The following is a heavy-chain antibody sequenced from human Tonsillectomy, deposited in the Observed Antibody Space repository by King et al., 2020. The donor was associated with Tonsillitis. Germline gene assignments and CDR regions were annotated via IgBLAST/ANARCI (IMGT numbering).Heavy chain of an antibody. V-gene: IGHV3-23*04. Sequence: VQLVESGGGLVQPGGSLRLSCAASGFTFSSYALSWVRQAPGKGLEWVSAISGSGGSTYYADSVKGRFTISRDNSKNTLYLRMNSLRAEDTAVYYCAKGDSSTWDYYYYMDVWGKGTTVTVS. D-gene: IGHD6-13*01. CDR3: AKGDSSTWDYYYYMDV. CDR2: ISGSGGST. J-gene: IGHJ6*03. CDR1: GFTFSSYA.